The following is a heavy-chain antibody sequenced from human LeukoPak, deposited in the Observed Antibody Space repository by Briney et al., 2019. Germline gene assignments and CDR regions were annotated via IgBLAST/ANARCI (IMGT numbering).Heavy chain of an antibody. J-gene: IGHJ3*02. D-gene: IGHD2-8*01. Sequence: ASVKVSCKASGYAFTSYYMHWVRQAPGQGLEWMGWISTYKGNTNYAQKLQGRVTMTTDTSTSTAYMELKSLRSDDTAVYYCARDVSHAFDIWGQGTMVTVSS. CDR2: ISTYKGNT. CDR3: ARDVSHAFDI. CDR1: GYAFTSYY. V-gene: IGHV1-18*04.